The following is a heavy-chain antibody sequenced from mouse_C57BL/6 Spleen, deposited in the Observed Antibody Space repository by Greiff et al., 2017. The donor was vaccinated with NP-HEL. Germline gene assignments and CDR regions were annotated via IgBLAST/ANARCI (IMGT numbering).Heavy chain of an antibody. Sequence: EVQRVESGGGLVKPGGSLKLSCAASGFTFSSYAMSWVRQTPEKRLEWVATISDGGSYTYYPDNVKGRFTISRDNAKNNLYLQMSHLKSEDTAMYYGARDRLAYWGQGTLVTVAA. CDR2: ISDGGSYT. CDR3: ARDRLAY. J-gene: IGHJ3*01. CDR1: GFTFSSYA. V-gene: IGHV5-4*01.